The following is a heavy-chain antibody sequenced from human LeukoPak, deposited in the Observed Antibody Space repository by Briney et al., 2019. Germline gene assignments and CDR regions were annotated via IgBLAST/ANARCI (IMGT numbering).Heavy chain of an antibody. D-gene: IGHD3-22*01. CDR1: GFSLSTSGMC. CDR2: IDWDDDK. V-gene: IGHV2-70*01. Sequence: SGPTLVNPTQTLTLTCTFSGFSLSTSGMCVSWIRQPPGKALERLALIDWDDDKYYITSLKTRLTISKDTSKNQVVLTMTNMDPVDTATYYCARYYDSSGHFDYWGQGTLVTVSS. J-gene: IGHJ4*02. CDR3: ARYYDSSGHFDY.